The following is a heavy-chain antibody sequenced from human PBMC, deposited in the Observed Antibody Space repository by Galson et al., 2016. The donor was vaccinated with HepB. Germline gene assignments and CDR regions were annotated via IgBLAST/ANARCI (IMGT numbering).Heavy chain of an antibody. V-gene: IGHV1-18*01. CDR2: ISGYDGST. CDR3: ARGFRRGSAVAFGF. CDR1: GYIFSNFA. J-gene: IGHJ4*02. Sequence: SVKVSCKASGYIFSNFAISWVRQAPGQGLEWMGWISGYDGSTKSAQKFQDRVSMTIDTSTNTAYMELRSLRSDDTAIYFCARGFRRGSAVAFGFWGQGTLVTVSS. D-gene: IGHD6-19*01.